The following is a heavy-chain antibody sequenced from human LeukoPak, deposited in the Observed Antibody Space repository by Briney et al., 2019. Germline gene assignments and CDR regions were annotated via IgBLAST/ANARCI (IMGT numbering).Heavy chain of an antibody. D-gene: IGHD6-19*01. CDR2: LSPGDSDT. V-gene: IGHV5-51*01. J-gene: IGHJ4*02. Sequence: GESLKISCKASGYTFTTYWIAWVRQMPGKGLEWMGILSPGDSDTRYSPSFQGQVTFSVDKSIATAYLQWSSLEASDTAIYYCARLGGSGWFFDLWGQGTLVTVSS. CDR3: ARLGGSGWFFDL. CDR1: GYTFTTYW.